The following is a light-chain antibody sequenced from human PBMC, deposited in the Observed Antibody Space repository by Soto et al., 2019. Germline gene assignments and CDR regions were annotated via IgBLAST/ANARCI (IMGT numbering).Light chain of an antibody. V-gene: IGLV2-14*03. J-gene: IGLJ1*01. CDR3: SSYTTSSTHPAYV. CDR2: DVS. Sequence: QSVLTQPASVSGSPGQSITISCTGTSSDVGGFDSVSWYQHPPGKAPKLMIYDVSYRPSGVSHRFSGSKSGNTASLTISGRQAEDEGYYYCSSYTTSSTHPAYVFGTGTKLTVL. CDR1: SSDVGGFDS.